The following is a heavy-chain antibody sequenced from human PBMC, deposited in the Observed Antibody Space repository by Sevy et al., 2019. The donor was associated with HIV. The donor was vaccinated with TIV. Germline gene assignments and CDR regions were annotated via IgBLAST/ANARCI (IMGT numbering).Heavy chain of an antibody. CDR1: GFTLNNYW. J-gene: IGHJ4*02. CDR2: INQDGGVT. Sequence: GGSLRLSCVASGFTLNNYWMHWVRQAPGKGLEWVANINQDGGVTYYVDSVRGRFTISRDNGRNLVFLQMNSLRVDDTDLSFCVRAIAKDGSFWGQGTLVTVSS. D-gene: IGHD6-13*01. CDR3: VRAIAKDGSF. V-gene: IGHV3-7*01.